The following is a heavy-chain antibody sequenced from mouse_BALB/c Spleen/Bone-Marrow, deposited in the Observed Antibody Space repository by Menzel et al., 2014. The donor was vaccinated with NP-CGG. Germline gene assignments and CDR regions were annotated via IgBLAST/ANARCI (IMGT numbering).Heavy chain of an antibody. J-gene: IGHJ3*01. Sequence: VQLQQFGAELVKPGASVELSCTASGFNIKDTYMHWVKQRPEQSLQWTGRIDPANCNTKYDPKFQVKANITADTSSSTAYLQLSSLTSEDTAVYYFARLDLFAYWGQGTLVTVSA. V-gene: IGHV14-3*02. CDR2: IDPANCNT. CDR3: ARLDLFAY. CDR1: GFNIKDTY.